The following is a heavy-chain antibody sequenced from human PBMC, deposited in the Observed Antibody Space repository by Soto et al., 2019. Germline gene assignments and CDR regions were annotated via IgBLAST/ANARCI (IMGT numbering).Heavy chain of an antibody. CDR3: ARGVAVAGTYWFDP. D-gene: IGHD6-19*01. Sequence: EASVKVSCKASGYTFTGYYMHWVRQAPGQGLEWMGWINPNSGGTNYAQKVQGSVTMTRDTSISTAYMELSRLRSDDTAVYYCARGVAVAGTYWFDPWGQGTLVTVSS. J-gene: IGHJ5*02. CDR1: GYTFTGYY. CDR2: INPNSGGT. V-gene: IGHV1-2*02.